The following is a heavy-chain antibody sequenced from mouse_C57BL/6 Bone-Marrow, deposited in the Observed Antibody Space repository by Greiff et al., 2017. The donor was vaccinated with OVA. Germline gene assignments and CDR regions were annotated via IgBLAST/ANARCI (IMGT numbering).Heavy chain of an antibody. Sequence: EVKLVESGPELVKPGASVKISCKASGYSFTGYYMNWVKQSPEKSLEWIGEINPSTGGTTYNQKFKAKATLTVDKSSSTAYMQLKSLTSEDSAVYYCARSGYYDYPWYFDVWGTGTTVTVSS. CDR1: GYSFTGYY. CDR2: INPSTGGT. D-gene: IGHD2-4*01. CDR3: ARSGYYDYPWYFDV. J-gene: IGHJ1*03. V-gene: IGHV1-42*01.